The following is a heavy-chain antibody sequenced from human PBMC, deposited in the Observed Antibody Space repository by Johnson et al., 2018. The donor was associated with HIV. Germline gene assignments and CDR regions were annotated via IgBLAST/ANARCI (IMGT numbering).Heavy chain of an antibody. CDR3: ATRDPTHRPGVFDI. CDR1: GFTVSSNY. CDR2: IYSGGST. D-gene: IGHD1-14*01. J-gene: IGHJ3*02. V-gene: IGHV3-66*01. Sequence: VQLVESGGGVVQPGRSLRVSCAASGFTVSSNYMNWVRQAPGKGLEWVSVIYSGGSTYCADSVKGRFTISRDNAKNSLYLQMNSLRAEDTAVYYCATRDPTHRPGVFDIWGQGTMVTVSS.